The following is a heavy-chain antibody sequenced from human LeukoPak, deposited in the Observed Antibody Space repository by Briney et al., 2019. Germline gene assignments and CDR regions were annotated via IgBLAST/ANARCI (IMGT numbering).Heavy chain of an antibody. Sequence: PGGSLRLSCAASGFTFSDYYMSWIRQAPGKGLEWVSYISSSGNTTYHADSVKGRFTISRDNAKNSLYLQVSSLRAEDTAVYYCARDGGSSWYFDYWGQGTLVTVSS. D-gene: IGHD6-13*01. J-gene: IGHJ4*02. V-gene: IGHV3-11*04. CDR1: GFTFSDYY. CDR3: ARDGGSSWYFDY. CDR2: ISSSGNTT.